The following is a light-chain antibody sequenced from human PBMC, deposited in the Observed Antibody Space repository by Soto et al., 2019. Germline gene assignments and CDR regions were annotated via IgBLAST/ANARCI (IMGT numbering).Light chain of an antibody. CDR1: SSDVGSYNL. Sequence: QSVLTQPASVSGSPGQSITISCTGTSSDVGSYNLVSWYQQHPGKAPKLLIYEVSKRPSGVSTRFSGSKSANTASLTISGLQAEDEADYYCCSYVGSSTAVFGGGTKVTVL. J-gene: IGLJ2*01. V-gene: IGLV2-23*02. CDR2: EVS. CDR3: CSYVGSSTAV.